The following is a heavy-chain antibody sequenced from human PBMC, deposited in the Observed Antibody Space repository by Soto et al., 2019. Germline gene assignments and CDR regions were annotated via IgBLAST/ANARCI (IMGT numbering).Heavy chain of an antibody. CDR3: ARGSEEWFGGFWH. CDR2: IGRDGHST. D-gene: IGHD3-10*01. Sequence: EVHLVESGGGLVQPGGSLRLSCAASGFTFSNYAMHWVRQPPGKGLEYVSSIGRDGHSTQYANSVRARFSISRDNSKNTLYLQMGSLTTEDMAVYYCARGSEEWFGGFWHWGQGTLVTVSS. V-gene: IGHV3-64*01. J-gene: IGHJ4*02. CDR1: GFTFSNYA.